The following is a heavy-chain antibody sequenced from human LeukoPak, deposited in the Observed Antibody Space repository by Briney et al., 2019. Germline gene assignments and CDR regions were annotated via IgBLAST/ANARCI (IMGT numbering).Heavy chain of an antibody. CDR1: GGSFSGYY. J-gene: IGHJ4*02. CDR3: ARTTGIAVAGTTFDY. CDR2: INHSGST. V-gene: IGHV4-34*01. D-gene: IGHD6-19*01. Sequence: PSETLSLTCAVYGGSFSGYYWSWIRQPPGKGLEWIGEINHSGSTYYNPSLKSRVTISVDTSKNQFSLKLSSVTAADTAVYYCARTTGIAVAGTTFDYWGQGTLVTVSS.